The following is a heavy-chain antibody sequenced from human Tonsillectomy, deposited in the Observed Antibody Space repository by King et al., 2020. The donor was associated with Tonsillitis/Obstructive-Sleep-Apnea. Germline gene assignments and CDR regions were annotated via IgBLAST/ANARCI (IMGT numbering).Heavy chain of an antibody. CDR1: GFTFSSYA. CDR3: AKADLGYCSGGSCYYFDY. V-gene: IGHV3-23*04. CDR2: ISGMGTST. J-gene: IGHJ4*02. Sequence: VQLVESGGGLVQPGGSLRLSCAASGFTFSSYAMSWVRQAPGKGLEWVSVISGMGTSTYYADSVKGRFPISRDNSKHTLYLQMNSLRAEDTAVYYCAKADLGYCSGGSCYYFDYWGQGTLVTVSS. D-gene: IGHD2-15*01.